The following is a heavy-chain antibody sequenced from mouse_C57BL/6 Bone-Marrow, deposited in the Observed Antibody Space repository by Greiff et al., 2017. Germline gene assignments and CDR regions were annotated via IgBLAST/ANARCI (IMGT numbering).Heavy chain of an antibody. CDR3: ARYCSYSLDWYFDV. CDR1: GYTFTGYW. V-gene: IGHV1-9*01. D-gene: IGHD2-12*01. J-gene: IGHJ1*03. Sequence: KLSCKATGYTFTGYWIEWVKQRPGHGLEWIGEILPGSGSTNYNEKFKGKAPFTADTSSNTAYMQLSSLTTEDSDIEYCARYCSYSLDWYFDVWGTGTTVTVSS. CDR2: ILPGSGST.